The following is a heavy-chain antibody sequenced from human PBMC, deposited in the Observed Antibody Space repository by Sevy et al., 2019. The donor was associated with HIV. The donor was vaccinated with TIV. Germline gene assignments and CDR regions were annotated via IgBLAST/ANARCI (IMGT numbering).Heavy chain of an antibody. CDR1: GFAFYDYS. Sequence: GGSLRLSCAASGFAFYDYSMSWIRQAPGKGLEWVATLSFGCGKINYADSVKGRFTSAIDNSKNSFYLQMDNLRVEDTALYYCAREGCTRPHDYWGQGTRVTVSS. J-gene: IGHJ4*02. D-gene: IGHD2-8*01. CDR2: LSFGCGKI. CDR3: AREGCTRPHDY. V-gene: IGHV3-23*01.